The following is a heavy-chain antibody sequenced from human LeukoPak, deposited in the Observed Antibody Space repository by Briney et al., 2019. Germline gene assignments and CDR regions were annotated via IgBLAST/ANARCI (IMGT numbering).Heavy chain of an antibody. D-gene: IGHD3-22*01. CDR3: ARGPYYYDSSGLPPSHFDY. CDR1: GGTFSSYA. V-gene: IGHV1-69*04. Sequence: SVKVSCKASGGTFSSYAISWVRQAPGQGLEWMGRIIPILGIANYAQKFQGRVTITADKSTSTAYMELSSLRSEDTAVYYCARGPYYYDSSGLPPSHFDYWGQGTLVTVSS. J-gene: IGHJ4*02. CDR2: IIPILGIA.